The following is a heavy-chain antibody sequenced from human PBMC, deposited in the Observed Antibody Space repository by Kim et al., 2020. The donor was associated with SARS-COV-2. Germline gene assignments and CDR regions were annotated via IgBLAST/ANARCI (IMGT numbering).Heavy chain of an antibody. J-gene: IGHJ5*02. V-gene: IGHV1-69*13. Sequence: SVKVACKASGGTFSSYAISWVRQAPGQGLEWMGGIIPIFGTANYAQKFQGRVTITADESTSTAYMELSSLRSEDTAVYYCAIVVIAVAGSHWFDPWGQGTLVTVSS. D-gene: IGHD6-19*01. CDR1: GGTFSSYA. CDR2: IIPIFGTA. CDR3: AIVVIAVAGSHWFDP.